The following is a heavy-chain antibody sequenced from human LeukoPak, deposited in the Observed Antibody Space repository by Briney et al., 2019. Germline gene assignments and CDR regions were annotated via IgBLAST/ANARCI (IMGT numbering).Heavy chain of an antibody. J-gene: IGHJ4*02. Sequence: GASVKVSCKASGYTFTGYYMHWVRLAPGQGLEWMGWINPNSGGTNYAQKFQGRVTMTRDTSISTAYMELSRLRSDDTAVYYCARVRSIAAAGAPGYWGQGPLVTVSS. V-gene: IGHV1-2*02. CDR1: GYTFTGYY. CDR3: ARVRSIAAAGAPGY. D-gene: IGHD6-13*01. CDR2: INPNSGGT.